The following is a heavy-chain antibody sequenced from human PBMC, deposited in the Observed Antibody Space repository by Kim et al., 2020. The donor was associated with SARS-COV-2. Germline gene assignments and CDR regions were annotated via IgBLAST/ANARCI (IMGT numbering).Heavy chain of an antibody. CDR1: GFTVSSNF. CDR3: ARTPDTSGHRFDY. J-gene: IGHJ4*02. D-gene: IGHD3-22*01. Sequence: GGSLRLSCAASGFTVSSNFVTWVRQAPVKGLEWVSVIYGDGTTYYADSVKGRFTVSRDTSKNTVYLQMNSLRADDTAVYFCARTPDTSGHRFDYWGQGTLVTVSS. CDR2: IYGDGTT. V-gene: IGHV3-53*01.